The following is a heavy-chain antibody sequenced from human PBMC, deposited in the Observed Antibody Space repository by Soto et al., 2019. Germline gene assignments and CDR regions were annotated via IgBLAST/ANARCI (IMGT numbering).Heavy chain of an antibody. V-gene: IGHV1-2*02. D-gene: IGHD2-2*01. CDR3: ASEDCSNTNCLKVFDY. CDR1: GYTFTDYY. J-gene: IGHJ4*02. Sequence: QVQLVQSGAEVKKPGDSVKVSCKTSGYTFTDYYMHWVRQAPGQGFEWVGGINPKSGGPKYVPKFQGRVTVTRDTSTSTAYMELNRLTSDDTAVYYCASEDCSNTNCLKVFDYWGQGTLVTVSS. CDR2: INPKSGGP.